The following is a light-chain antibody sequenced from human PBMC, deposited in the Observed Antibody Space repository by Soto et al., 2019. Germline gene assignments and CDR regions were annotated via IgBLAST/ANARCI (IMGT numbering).Light chain of an antibody. J-gene: IGKJ4*01. CDR2: GAS. Sequence: DIQMTHSPSSLSASVGDRVTITCRASQSISSHLNWYQQKAGKAPKLLISGASTLQSGVPSRFSGSGSGTEFTLTISSLQPEDFATYYCQQLNSYPLTFGGGTKVDI. CDR3: QQLNSYPLT. V-gene: IGKV1-9*01. CDR1: QSISSH.